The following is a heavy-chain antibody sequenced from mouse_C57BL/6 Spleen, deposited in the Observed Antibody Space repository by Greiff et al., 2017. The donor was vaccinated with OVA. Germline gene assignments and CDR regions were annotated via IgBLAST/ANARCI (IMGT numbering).Heavy chain of an antibody. Sequence: QVQLQQSGTELVKPGASVKLSCKASGYTFTSYWMHWVKQRPGQGLEWIGNINPSNGGTNYNEKFKSKATLTVDKSSSTAYMQLSSLTSEDSAVYDCARYSLYGQGAMDYWGQGTSVTVSS. D-gene: IGHD1-1*02. CDR3: ARYSLYGQGAMDY. V-gene: IGHV1-53*01. J-gene: IGHJ4*01. CDR2: INPSNGGT. CDR1: GYTFTSYW.